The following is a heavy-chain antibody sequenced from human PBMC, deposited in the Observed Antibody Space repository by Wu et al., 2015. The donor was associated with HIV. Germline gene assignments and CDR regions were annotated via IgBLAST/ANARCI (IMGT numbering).Heavy chain of an antibody. CDR1: GGTFSSYA. J-gene: IGHJ6*03. CDR2: INPSDGST. V-gene: IGHV1-46*03. D-gene: IGHD6-13*01. Sequence: QVQLVQSGAEVKKPGSSVKVSCKASGGTFSSYAISWVRQAPGQGLEWMGIINPSDGSTSYAQKFQGRVTMTRDTSTSTVYMELSSLRSEDTAVYYCARGVIAAARGDYYYYYMDVWGKGTTVTVSS. CDR3: ARGVIAAARGDYYYYYMDV.